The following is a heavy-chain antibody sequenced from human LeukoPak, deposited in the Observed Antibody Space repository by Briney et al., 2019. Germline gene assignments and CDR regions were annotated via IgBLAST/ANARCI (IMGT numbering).Heavy chain of an antibody. CDR3: ARDAPKSRAAGGKNWFDP. J-gene: IGHJ5*02. CDR1: GFTFSSYS. Sequence: PGGSLRLSCAASGFTFSSYSMNWVRQAPEKGLEWVSSISSSSSYIYYADSVKGRFTISRDNAKNSLYLQMNSLRAEDTAVYYCARDAPKSRAAGGKNWFDPWGQGTLVTVSS. D-gene: IGHD6-13*01. CDR2: ISSSSSYI. V-gene: IGHV3-21*01.